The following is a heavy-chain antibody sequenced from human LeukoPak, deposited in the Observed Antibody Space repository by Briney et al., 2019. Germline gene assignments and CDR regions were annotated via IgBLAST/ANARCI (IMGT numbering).Heavy chain of an antibody. CDR3: ASEGPLRFFRPNYGMDV. J-gene: IGHJ6*02. CDR1: GDSISSSSYY. CDR2: IYYSGST. Sequence: SETLSLTCTVSGDSISSSSYYWGWIRQPPGKGLEWIGSIYYSGSTYYNPSLKSRITISVDTSKNQFSLKLSSVTAADTAVYYCASEGPLRFFRPNYGMDVWGQGTTVTVSS. D-gene: IGHD3-3*01. V-gene: IGHV4-39*01.